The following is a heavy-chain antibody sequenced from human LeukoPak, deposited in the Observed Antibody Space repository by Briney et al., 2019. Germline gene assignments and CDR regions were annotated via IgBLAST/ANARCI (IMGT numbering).Heavy chain of an antibody. Sequence: GGSLRLSCAASGFTFSSYWMHWVRQAPGKGLVWVSRINSDWSSTSYADSVKGRFTISRDNAKNTLSLKMNSLRAEDTAVYYCARDHSNYVRLNWFDPWGQGTLVTVSS. CDR3: ARDHSNYVRLNWFDP. V-gene: IGHV3-74*01. CDR1: GFTFSSYW. D-gene: IGHD4-11*01. CDR2: INSDWSST. J-gene: IGHJ5*02.